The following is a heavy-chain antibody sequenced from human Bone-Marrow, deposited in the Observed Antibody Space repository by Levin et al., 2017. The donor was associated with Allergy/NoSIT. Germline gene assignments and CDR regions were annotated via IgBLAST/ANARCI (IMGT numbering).Heavy chain of an antibody. CDR3: AKDINNIMGPMRYYWYIDV. D-gene: IGHD1-26*01. CDR1: GFTFEDYA. Sequence: SLKISCAASGFTFEDYAMHWVRQVPGKGLEWVSSISWNSGSITYADSVKGRFTISRDNANNSLYLRMNSLRPEDTAFYYCAKDINNIMGPMRYYWYIDVWGRGTLVTVSS. V-gene: IGHV3-9*01. CDR2: ISWNSGSI. J-gene: IGHJ2*01.